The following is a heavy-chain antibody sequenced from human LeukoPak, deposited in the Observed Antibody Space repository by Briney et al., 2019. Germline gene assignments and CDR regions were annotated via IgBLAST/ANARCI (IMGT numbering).Heavy chain of an antibody. V-gene: IGHV3-74*01. D-gene: IGHD6-19*01. J-gene: IGHJ3*02. CDR3: AREISGWARDAFDI. Sequence: PGGSLRLSCAASGFTFSSYWMHWVRQAPGKGLVWVSRINTDGSSTSYADSVKGRFTISRDNSKNTLYLQMNSLRAEDTAVYYCAREISGWARDAFDIWGQGTMVTVSS. CDR2: INTDGSST. CDR1: GFTFSSYW.